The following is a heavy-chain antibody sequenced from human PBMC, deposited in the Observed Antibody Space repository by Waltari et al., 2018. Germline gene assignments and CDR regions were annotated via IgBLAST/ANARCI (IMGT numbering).Heavy chain of an antibody. Sequence: QVQLQESGPGLVKPSETLSLTCTVSGYSISSGYYWGWIRQPPGKGLEWIGSSSHSGSTYYDPPLKSRVTISVDASKTQFSLELSSVAAADTAGDYCARFSPPPAMVPSVFDYWGQGTLVTVSS. CDR2: SSHSGST. CDR3: ARFSPPPAMVPSVFDY. CDR1: GYSISSGYY. V-gene: IGHV4-38-2*02. D-gene: IGHD5-18*01. J-gene: IGHJ4*02.